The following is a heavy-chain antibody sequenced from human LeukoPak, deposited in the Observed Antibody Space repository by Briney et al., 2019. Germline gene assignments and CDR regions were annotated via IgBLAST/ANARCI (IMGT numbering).Heavy chain of an antibody. Sequence: GRSLRLSCAASGFTFSSSAMHWVRQAPGKGLEWVAGISYDGSNKYYADSVKGRFTISRDNSKNTLYLPMNSLRAEDTAVYYCASARNYDFWSGYYYYYGMDVWGQGTTVTVSS. J-gene: IGHJ6*02. CDR2: ISYDGSNK. V-gene: IGHV3-30*04. D-gene: IGHD3-3*01. CDR1: GFTFSSSA. CDR3: ASARNYDFWSGYYYYYGMDV.